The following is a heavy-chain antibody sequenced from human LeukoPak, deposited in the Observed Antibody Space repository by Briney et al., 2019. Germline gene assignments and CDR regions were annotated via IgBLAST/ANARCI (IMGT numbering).Heavy chain of an antibody. CDR1: GGSISSYY. CDR3: ARVLHSAHSSAYYYYGMDV. D-gene: IGHD6-13*01. Sequence: SETLSLTCTVSGGSISSYYWSWLRQPAGKGLEWIGRIYTSGSTNYNPSLKSRVTMSVDTSKNQFSLKLSSVTAADTAVYYCARVLHSAHSSAYYYYGMDVWGQGTTVTVSS. V-gene: IGHV4-4*07. CDR2: IYTSGST. J-gene: IGHJ6*02.